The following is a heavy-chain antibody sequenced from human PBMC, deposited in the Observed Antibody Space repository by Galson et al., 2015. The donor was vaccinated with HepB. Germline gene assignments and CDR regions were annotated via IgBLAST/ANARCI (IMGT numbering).Heavy chain of an antibody. D-gene: IGHD3-22*01. CDR1: GLTFNSAW. CDR3: TSTTYYYDSSGYWARDWFDP. Sequence: SLRLSCAVSGLTFNSAWMSWVRQAPGKGLEWVGRIRAKTNGGTSDYAAPVKGRFSISRDDSKNTLYLQMNSLKTEDTAVYYYTSTTYYYDSSGYWARDWFDPWGQGTLVTVSS. J-gene: IGHJ5*02. CDR2: IRAKTNGGTS. V-gene: IGHV3-15*01.